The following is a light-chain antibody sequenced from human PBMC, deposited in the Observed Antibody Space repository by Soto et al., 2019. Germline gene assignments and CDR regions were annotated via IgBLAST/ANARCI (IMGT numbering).Light chain of an antibody. V-gene: IGKV1-5*01. CDR1: QSIDRW. CDR3: QKYNSYPIT. Sequence: DIQMTQSPSTLSASVGDRVTITCRASQSIDRWLAWYQQRPGRAPRLLIYDVANLETGVPSRFSGSGSETEFTLTISSLQPDDFAIYYCQKYNSYPITFGGETKVDIK. J-gene: IGKJ4*01. CDR2: DVA.